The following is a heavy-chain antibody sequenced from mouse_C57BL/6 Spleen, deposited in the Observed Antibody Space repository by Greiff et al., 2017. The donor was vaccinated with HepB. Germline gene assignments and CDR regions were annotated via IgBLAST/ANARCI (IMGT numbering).Heavy chain of an antibody. V-gene: IGHV1-69*01. Sequence: QVHVKQPGAELVMPGASVKLSCKASGYTFTSYWMHWVKQRPGQGLEWIGEIDPSDSYTNYNQKFKGKSTLTVDKSSSTAYMQLSSLTSEDSAVYYCARSTAQATWFAYWGQGTLVTVSA. CDR3: ARSTAQATWFAY. CDR1: GYTFTSYW. J-gene: IGHJ3*01. CDR2: IDPSDSYT. D-gene: IGHD3-2*02.